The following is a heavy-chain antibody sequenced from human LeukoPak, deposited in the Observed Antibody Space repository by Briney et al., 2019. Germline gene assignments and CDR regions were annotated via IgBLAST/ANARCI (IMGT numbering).Heavy chain of an antibody. CDR1: GFTFNRYN. Sequence: GGPLRLSCAASGFTFNRYNMNWVRRAPGKGLEWVSSISTSSSYIYYADSVRGRFTISRDNAKNSLYLQMNSLRAEDTAVYSCARGADGVSSNSRGWFDPWGQGTLVTVSS. V-gene: IGHV3-21*01. D-gene: IGHD2-15*01. J-gene: IGHJ5*02. CDR2: ISTSSSYI. CDR3: ARGADGVSSNSRGWFDP.